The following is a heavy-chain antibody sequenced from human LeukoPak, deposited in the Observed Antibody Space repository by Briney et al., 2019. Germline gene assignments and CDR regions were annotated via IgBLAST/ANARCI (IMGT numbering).Heavy chain of an antibody. CDR3: ARDASGDPLLPWNYFDY. J-gene: IGHJ4*02. V-gene: IGHV3-33*01. Sequence: PGGSLRLSCAASGFTFSSYGMHWVRQAPGKGLEWVAVIWYDGINKYYADSVKGRFTISRDNSKNTLYLQMNTLSTEDTAVYYCARDASGDPLLPWNYFDYWGQGTLVTVSS. CDR1: GFTFSSYG. CDR2: IWYDGINK. D-gene: IGHD3-10*01.